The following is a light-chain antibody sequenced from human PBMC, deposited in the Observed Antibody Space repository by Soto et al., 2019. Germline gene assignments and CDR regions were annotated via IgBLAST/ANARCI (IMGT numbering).Light chain of an antibody. V-gene: IGKV1-5*01. J-gene: IGKJ1*01. CDR1: QSISSW. Sequence: DIQMTQSPSTLSASVGDRVTITCRASQSISSWLAWYQQKPGKAPKLLIYDASSLESGVPSRFSGSGSGTEFTLTVGSLQPDDFAAYFCQQDNSYSQAFGQGTKVEIK. CDR3: QQDNSYSQA. CDR2: DAS.